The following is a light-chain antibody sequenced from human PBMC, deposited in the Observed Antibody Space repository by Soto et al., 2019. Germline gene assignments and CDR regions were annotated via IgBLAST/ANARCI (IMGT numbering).Light chain of an antibody. Sequence: QSALTQPASVSGSPGQSITISCTGTSSDVGGYNYVSWYQQHPGKAPKLMIYEVSNRPSGVSNRFSGSNSGNTASLTISGIQAEDEADYYCSSYTSSSSVVFGGGTKLTVL. J-gene: IGLJ2*01. V-gene: IGLV2-14*01. CDR3: SSYTSSSSVV. CDR2: EVS. CDR1: SSDVGGYNY.